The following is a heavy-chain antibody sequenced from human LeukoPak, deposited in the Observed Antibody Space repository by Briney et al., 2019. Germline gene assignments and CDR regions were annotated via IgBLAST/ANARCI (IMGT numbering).Heavy chain of an antibody. CDR1: GFTFSDYY. J-gene: IGHJ4*02. CDR3: ARVRLRYFDVGEFDC. D-gene: IGHD3-9*01. CDR2: ISSSGSTI. V-gene: IGHV3-11*01. Sequence: PGGSLRLSCAASGFTFSDYYMSWIRQAPGKGLEWVSYISSSGSTIYYADSVKGRFTISRDNAKNSLYLQMNSLRAEDTAVYYCARVRLRYFDVGEFDCWGQGTLVTVSS.